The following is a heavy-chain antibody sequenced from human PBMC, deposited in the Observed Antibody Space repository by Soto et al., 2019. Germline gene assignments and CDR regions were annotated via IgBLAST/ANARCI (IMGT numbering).Heavy chain of an antibody. CDR3: ARELSWSGRDY. V-gene: IGHV3-7*01. J-gene: IGHJ4*02. Sequence: EVQLVESGGGLVQPGGSLRLSCAASGFRLNTNWMSWVRQAPGKGLEWVANIKHDGSERNHVDSVRGRFTISIDNAKSSLYLQMNSLRVEDTAVYYCARELSWSGRDYWGQGTLVIVSP. D-gene: IGHD3-10*01. CDR2: IKHDGSER. CDR1: GFRLNTNW.